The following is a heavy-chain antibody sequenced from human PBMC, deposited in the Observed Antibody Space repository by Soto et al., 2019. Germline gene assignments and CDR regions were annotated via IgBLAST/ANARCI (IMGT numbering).Heavy chain of an antibody. CDR1: GGSFSGYY. J-gene: IGHJ3*02. V-gene: IGHV4-34*01. Sequence: QVQLQQWGAGLLKPSETLSLTCAVYGGSFSGYYWSWIRQPPGKGLEWIGEINHSGSTNYNPSLKSGVTISLDASKNQSDLTLSSGTAPDAAVDYCARSRGGAFAISCQGTMITVS. D-gene: IGHD3-10*01. CDR2: INHSGST. CDR3: ARSRGGAFAI.